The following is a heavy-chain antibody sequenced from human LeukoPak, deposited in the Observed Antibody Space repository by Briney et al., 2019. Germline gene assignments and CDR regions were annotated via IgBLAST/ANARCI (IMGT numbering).Heavy chain of an antibody. Sequence: GGSLRLSCAASGFTFSSYWMSWVRQARGKGLEWVANIKQDGSEKYYVDSVKGRFTISRDNAKNSLYLQMNSLRAEDTAVYYCARENYSNFYYYYYYMDVWGKGTTVTVSS. V-gene: IGHV3-7*01. CDR3: ARENYSNFYYYYYYMDV. D-gene: IGHD4-11*01. CDR1: GFTFSSYW. J-gene: IGHJ6*03. CDR2: IKQDGSEK.